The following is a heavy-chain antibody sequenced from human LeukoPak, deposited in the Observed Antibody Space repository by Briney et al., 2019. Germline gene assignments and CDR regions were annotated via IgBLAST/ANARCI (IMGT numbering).Heavy chain of an antibody. Sequence: GGSLSSSVPGPDLPSVDIALNWFGQAQGKGLKWVEFIRYDGGDEKYADSVKGRFTVSRDNSKNTLYLQMNSLRVEDTAVYYCAKYRHGAYGSFFDYWGQGTLVTVSS. V-gene: IGHV3-30*02. CDR1: DLPSVDIA. J-gene: IGHJ4*02. CDR3: AKYRHGAYGSFFDY. D-gene: IGHD4-17*01. CDR2: IRYDGGDE.